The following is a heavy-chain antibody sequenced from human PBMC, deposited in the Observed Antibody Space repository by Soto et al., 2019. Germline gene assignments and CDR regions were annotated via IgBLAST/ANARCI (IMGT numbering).Heavy chain of an antibody. Sequence: QVQLVESGGGVVQPGRSLRLSCAASGFTFSSYAMHWVRQAPGKGLEWVAVISYDGSNKYYADSVKGRFTISRDNSKNTLYLQMNRLRAGATAVYYCARGGLWQLVRRALDYWGQGTLVTVSS. V-gene: IGHV3-30-3*01. CDR3: ARGGLWQLVRRALDY. J-gene: IGHJ4*02. D-gene: IGHD6-6*01. CDR1: GFTFSSYA. CDR2: ISYDGSNK.